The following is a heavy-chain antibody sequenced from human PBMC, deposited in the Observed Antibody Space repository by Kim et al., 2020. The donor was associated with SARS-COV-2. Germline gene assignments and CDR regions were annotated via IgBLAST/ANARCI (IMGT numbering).Heavy chain of an antibody. J-gene: IGHJ4*02. CDR3: AKDSGNDFGDQLDC. D-gene: IGHD4-17*01. Sequence: GGSLRLSCAASGFTFSRYAMSWVRQAPFEGLDVFAFIICSGRRTYYGDSVKGRCSISRDNARNTVTLQVNSLRAEDTAVYYCAKDSGNDFGDQLDCWGQGTLVTVSS. CDR2: IICSGRRT. CDR1: GFTFSRYA. V-gene: IGHV3-23*02.